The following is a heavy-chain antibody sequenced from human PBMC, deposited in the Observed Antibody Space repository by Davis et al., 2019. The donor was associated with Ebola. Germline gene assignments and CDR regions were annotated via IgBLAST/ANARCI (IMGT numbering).Heavy chain of an antibody. CDR3: ARDFDGGNYYFDY. CDR2: IIPSFDTP. CDR1: GGSFSSHP. Sequence: SVKVSCKTSGGSFSSHPISWVRQAPRQGLEWMGGIIPSFDTPHYAQKFQGRITITAEASTSTAYMELSSLRSEDTATYFCARDFDGGNYYFDYWGPGTPVTVSS. J-gene: IGHJ4*02. V-gene: IGHV1-69*13. D-gene: IGHD3-9*01.